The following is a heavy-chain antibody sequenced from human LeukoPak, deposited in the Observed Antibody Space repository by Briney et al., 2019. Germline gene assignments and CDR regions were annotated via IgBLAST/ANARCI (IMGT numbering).Heavy chain of an antibody. Sequence: SGGSLRLSCAASGFTFSSYGMHWVRQAPGKGLEWVAVISCDGSNKYYADSVKGRFTISRDNSKNTLYLQMNSLRAEDTAVYYCAKGLSYGSGSYSAYWGQGTLVTVSS. D-gene: IGHD3-10*01. CDR1: GFTFSSYG. J-gene: IGHJ4*02. CDR2: ISCDGSNK. CDR3: AKGLSYGSGSYSAY. V-gene: IGHV3-30*18.